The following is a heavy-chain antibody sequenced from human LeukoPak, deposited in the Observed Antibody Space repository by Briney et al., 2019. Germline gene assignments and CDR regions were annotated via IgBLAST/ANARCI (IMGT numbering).Heavy chain of an antibody. CDR1: GFTFSSYA. CDR3: AKDLDIVATITGN. V-gene: IGHV3-23*01. J-gene: IGHJ4*02. D-gene: IGHD5-12*01. CDR2: VGGSGGSS. Sequence: GGSLRLSCAAYGFTFSSYARSRVRQATGKGLEWVSGVGGSGGSSYYADSVKGRFTISRDNSKNKLYLQMNSLTAEDTAVYYCAKDLDIVATITGNWGQGTLVTVSS.